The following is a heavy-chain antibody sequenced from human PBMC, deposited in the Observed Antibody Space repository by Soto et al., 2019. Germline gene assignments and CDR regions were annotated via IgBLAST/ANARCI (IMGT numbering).Heavy chain of an antibody. CDR1: GDSVSSNSAA. J-gene: IGHJ6*02. Sequence: SQTLSLTCAISGDSVSSNSAAWNWIRQSPSRGLEWLGRTYYRSKWYNDYAVSVKSRITINPDTSKNQFSLQLNSVTPEDTAVYYCARDREAAASQESYYYYYGMDVWGQGTTVTVS. CDR3: ARDREAAASQESYYYYYGMDV. V-gene: IGHV6-1*01. CDR2: TYYRSKWYN. D-gene: IGHD6-13*01.